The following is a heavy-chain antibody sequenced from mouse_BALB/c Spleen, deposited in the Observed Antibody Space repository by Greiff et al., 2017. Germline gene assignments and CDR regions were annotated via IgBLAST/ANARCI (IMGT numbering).Heavy chain of an antibody. D-gene: IGHD4-1*01. Sequence: EVQLVESGGGLVKLGGSLKLSCAASGFTFSSYYMSWVRQTPEKRLELVAAINSNGGSTYYPDTVKGRFTISRDNAKNTLYLQMSSLKSEDTALYYCARHNPLGNYFDYWGQGTTLTVSS. J-gene: IGHJ2*01. V-gene: IGHV5-6-2*01. CDR1: GFTFSSYY. CDR2: INSNGGST. CDR3: ARHNPLGNYFDY.